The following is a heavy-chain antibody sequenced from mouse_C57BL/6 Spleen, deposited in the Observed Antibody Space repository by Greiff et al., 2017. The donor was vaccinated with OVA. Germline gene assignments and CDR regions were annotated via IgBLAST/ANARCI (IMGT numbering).Heavy chain of an antibody. J-gene: IGHJ4*01. CDR3: ARTWGYADSYAMDY. V-gene: IGHV1-64*01. CDR1: GYTFTSYW. Sequence: VQLQQPGAELVKPGASVKLSCKASGYTFTSYWMHWVKQRPGQGLEWIGMIHPNSGSTNYNEKFKSKATLTVDKSSSTAYMQLSSLTSEDSAVYYYARTWGYADSYAMDYWGQGTSVTVSS. D-gene: IGHD2-2*01. CDR2: IHPNSGST.